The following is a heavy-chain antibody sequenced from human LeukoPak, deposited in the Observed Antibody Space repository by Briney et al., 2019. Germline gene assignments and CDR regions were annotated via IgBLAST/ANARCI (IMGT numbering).Heavy chain of an antibody. CDR2: IYYSGST. CDR1: GGSISSSSYY. CDR3: ARQYIVVVPAADGFDY. J-gene: IGHJ4*02. D-gene: IGHD2-2*01. V-gene: IGHV4-39*01. Sequence: SETLSLTCTVSGGSISSSSYYWGWIRQPPGKGLEWIGSIYYSGSTYYNPSLKSRVTISVDTSKNQFSLKLSSVTAADTAVYYCARQYIVVVPAADGFDYWGQGTLVTVSS.